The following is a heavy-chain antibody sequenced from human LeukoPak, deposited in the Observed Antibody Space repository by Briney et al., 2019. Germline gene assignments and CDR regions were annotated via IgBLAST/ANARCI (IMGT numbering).Heavy chain of an antibody. J-gene: IGHJ6*02. D-gene: IGHD5-12*01. Sequence: SVKVSCKASGGTFSSYAISWVRQAPGQGLEWMGGIIPIFGTANYAQKFQGRVTITADKSTSTAYMELSSLRSEDTAVYYCARVGGYSGYDSGSYYYYGMDVWGQGTTVTVSS. V-gene: IGHV1-69*06. CDR3: ARVGGYSGYDSGSYYYYGMDV. CDR1: GGTFSSYA. CDR2: IIPIFGTA.